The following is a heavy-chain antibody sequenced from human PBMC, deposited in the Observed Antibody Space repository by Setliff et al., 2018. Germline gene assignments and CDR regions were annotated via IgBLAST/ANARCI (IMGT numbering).Heavy chain of an antibody. CDR3: ARKDGDM. CDR1: GGSIRNYH. J-gene: IGHJ3*02. Sequence: PSETLSLTCTVSGGSIRNYHWSWFRQPPGSRLEWIGYIYTTGSTSYNPSLKSRVTMSVDTSKNQFSLKMRSVTAADAALYYCARKDGDMWGQGTMVTVSS. D-gene: IGHD2-15*01. CDR2: IYTTGST. V-gene: IGHV4-4*08.